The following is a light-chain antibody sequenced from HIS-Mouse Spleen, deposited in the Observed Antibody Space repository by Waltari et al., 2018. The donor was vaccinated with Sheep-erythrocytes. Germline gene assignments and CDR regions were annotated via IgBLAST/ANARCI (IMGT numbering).Light chain of an antibody. J-gene: IGLJ1*01. CDR3: CSYAGSYNHV. CDR2: DVS. V-gene: IGLV2-11*01. Sequence: QSALTQPRSVSGSPGQSVTISCTGTSSDVGGYNYVPWYQQHPGEAPKLMIYDVSKRPSGVPDRFSGSKSGNTASLTISGLQAEDEADYYCCSYAGSYNHVFATGTKVTVL. CDR1: SSDVGGYNY.